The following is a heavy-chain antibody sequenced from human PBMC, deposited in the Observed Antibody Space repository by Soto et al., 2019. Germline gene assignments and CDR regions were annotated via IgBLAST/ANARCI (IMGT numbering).Heavy chain of an antibody. CDR2: IKSKTDGGTT. V-gene: IGHV3-15*01. CDR1: GFTFSNAW. J-gene: IGHJ4*02. CDR3: TAALLWFGELLVY. D-gene: IGHD3-10*01. Sequence: EVQLVESGGGLVKPGGSLRLSCAASGFTFSNAWMSWVRQAPGKGLEWVGRIKSKTDGGTTDYAAPVKGRFTISRDDSKNPLYLQMTSLKTEDTAVYYCTAALLWFGELLVYWGQGTLVTVSS.